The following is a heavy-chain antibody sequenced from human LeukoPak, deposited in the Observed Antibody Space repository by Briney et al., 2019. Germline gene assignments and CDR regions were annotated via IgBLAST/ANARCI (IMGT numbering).Heavy chain of an antibody. D-gene: IGHD3-22*01. CDR2: INHSGST. V-gene: IGHV4-34*01. CDR3: AERLKGYGSNGDTLTAAFDI. CDR1: GGSFSGYY. J-gene: IGHJ3*02. Sequence: SETLSLTCAVYGGSFSGYYWSWIRQPPGKGLEWIGEINHSGSTNYNPSLKSRVTISVDTSKNQFSLKLSSVTAADTAVYYCAERLKGYGSNGDTLTAAFDIWGQGTMVTVSS.